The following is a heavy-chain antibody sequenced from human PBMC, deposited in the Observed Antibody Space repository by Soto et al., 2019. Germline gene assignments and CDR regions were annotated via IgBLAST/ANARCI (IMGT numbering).Heavy chain of an antibody. CDR2: ISYDGSNK. J-gene: IGHJ4*02. CDR1: GFTFSSYG. CDR3: AKDLPLRY. V-gene: IGHV3-30*18. Sequence: LRLSCAASGFTFSSYGMHWVRQAPGKGLEWVAVISYDGSNKYYADSVKGRFTISRDNSKNTLYLQMNSLRAEDTAVYYCAKDLPLRYWGQGTLVTVSS.